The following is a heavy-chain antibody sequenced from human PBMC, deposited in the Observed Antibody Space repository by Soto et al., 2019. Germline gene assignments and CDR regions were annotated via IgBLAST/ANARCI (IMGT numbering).Heavy chain of an antibody. V-gene: IGHV3-9*01. D-gene: IGHD5-12*01. J-gene: IGHJ5*02. CDR3: AKTAGRWLQLSPDH. CDR1: GFTFDDYA. Sequence: PGGSLRLSCAASGFTFDDYAMHWVRQAPGKGLEWVSGISWNSGSIGYADSVKGRFTISRDNARNSLYLQMNSLRAEDTALYYCAKTAGRWLQLSPDHWGQGTLVTVSS. CDR2: ISWNSGSI.